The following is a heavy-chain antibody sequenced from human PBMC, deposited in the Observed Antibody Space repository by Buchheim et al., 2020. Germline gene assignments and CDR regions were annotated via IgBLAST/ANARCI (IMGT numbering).Heavy chain of an antibody. CDR3: ARDRGAHDFGPIDY. CDR1: GVSINTGTFY. V-gene: IGHV4-31*03. CDR2: VYYTGRA. J-gene: IGHJ4*02. D-gene: IGHD4-17*01. Sequence: QVQLQESGPRLVKPSQTLSLTCTVSGVSINTGTFYWSWIRQHPGKGLEWIGYVYYTGRAYSNPSLKSRVSMSVDTSQNQFSLNLASVTAADTAVYYCARDRGAHDFGPIDYWGQGAL.